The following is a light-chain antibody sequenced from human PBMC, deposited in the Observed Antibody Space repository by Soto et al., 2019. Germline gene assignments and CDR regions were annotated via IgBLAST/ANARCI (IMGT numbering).Light chain of an antibody. CDR1: PSVLYSPNNKNY. Sequence: DIVMTQSPDSLAVSLGERATINCKSSPSVLYSPNNKNYLAWYQQKPGQPPKLLIYWASTRASGVPDRFSGGGSGTDFTLTLNTLQAEDVAVYYCQQYYGAPYTFGQGTKLEI. CDR3: QQYYGAPYT. J-gene: IGKJ2*01. CDR2: WAS. V-gene: IGKV4-1*01.